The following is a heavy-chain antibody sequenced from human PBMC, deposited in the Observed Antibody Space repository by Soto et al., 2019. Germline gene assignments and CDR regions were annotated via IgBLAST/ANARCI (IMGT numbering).Heavy chain of an antibody. J-gene: IGHJ4*02. CDR1: GFTFSSYA. V-gene: IGHV3-23*01. Sequence: EVQLLDSGGGLVQPGGSLRLSCAASGFTFSSYAMNWVRQAPGKGLEWVSVISGSGDSTYYADSVKGRFTISRDNSKNTLYLQMNSLRAEDTAVYYCARRGPGTYFAYWGQGTLVTVSS. CDR2: ISGSGDST. D-gene: IGHD6-13*01. CDR3: ARRGPGTYFAY.